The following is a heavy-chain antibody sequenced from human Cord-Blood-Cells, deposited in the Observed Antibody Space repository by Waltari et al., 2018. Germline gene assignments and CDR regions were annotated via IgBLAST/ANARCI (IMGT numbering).Heavy chain of an antibody. D-gene: IGHD3-10*01. CDR1: GFTFSSYG. CDR3: AREWFREYFDY. Sequence: QVQLVESGGGVVQPGRALRLSCAGAGFTFSSYGMNWVRQAPGKGLGWVAVIWYDGSNKYYADSVKGRFTISRDNSKNTLYLQMNSLRAEDTAVYYCAREWFREYFDYWGQGTLVTVSS. V-gene: IGHV3-33*01. J-gene: IGHJ4*02. CDR2: IWYDGSNK.